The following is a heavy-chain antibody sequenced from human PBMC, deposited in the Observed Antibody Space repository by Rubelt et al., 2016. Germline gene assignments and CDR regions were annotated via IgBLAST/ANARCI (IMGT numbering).Heavy chain of an antibody. Sequence: EVQLVESGGGLVKPGGSLRLSCAASGFTFSSYTMNWVRQAPGKGLEWVSSISSSSAYIYYADSLKGRFTISRNNANNSLSLQVNSLRAEDTAVYYCARGWPIVGTTALDYWGQGTLVTVSS. D-gene: IGHD1-26*01. CDR1: GFTFSSYT. J-gene: IGHJ4*02. CDR3: ARGWPIVGTTALDY. V-gene: IGHV3-21*01. CDR2: ISSSSAYI.